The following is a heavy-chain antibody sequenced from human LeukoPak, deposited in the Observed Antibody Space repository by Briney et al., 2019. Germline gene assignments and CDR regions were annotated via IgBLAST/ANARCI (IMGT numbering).Heavy chain of an antibody. Sequence: ASEKVSCKASGGTFSSYAISWVRQAPGQGLEWMGGIIPIFGTANYAQKFQGRVTITADKSTSTAYMELSSLRSEDTAVYYCARLWLVRGMDYWGQGTLVTVSS. CDR1: GGTFSSYA. V-gene: IGHV1-69*06. CDR3: ARLWLVRGMDY. J-gene: IGHJ4*02. D-gene: IGHD6-19*01. CDR2: IIPIFGTA.